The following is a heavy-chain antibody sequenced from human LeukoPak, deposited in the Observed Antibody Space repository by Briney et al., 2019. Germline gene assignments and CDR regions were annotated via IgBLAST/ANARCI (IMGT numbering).Heavy chain of an antibody. V-gene: IGHV4-4*07. D-gene: IGHD2-2*01. CDR3: ARMPVVPAANDAFDI. Sequence: PSETLSLTCTVSGGSISSYYWRWIRQPAGKGLEWIGRIYTSGSTNYNPSLKSRVTMSVDTSKNQFSLKLSSVTAADTAAYYCARMPVVPAANDAFDIWGQGTMVTVSS. CDR1: GGSISSYY. CDR2: IYTSGST. J-gene: IGHJ3*02.